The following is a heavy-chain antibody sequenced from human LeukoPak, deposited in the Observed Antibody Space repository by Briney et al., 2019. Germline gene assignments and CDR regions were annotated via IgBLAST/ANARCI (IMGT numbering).Heavy chain of an antibody. CDR2: INYSGST. Sequence: SETLSLTCTVSGGFIETYYWSWIRQSPGKGLEWIAFINYSGSTNYNPSLMSRVTISMDTSKSQFFLNMNSVTAADAAVYYCARDQGNWALADYWGQGTLVTVSS. CDR1: GGFIETYY. V-gene: IGHV4-59*01. CDR3: ARDQGNWALADY. J-gene: IGHJ4*02. D-gene: IGHD7-27*01.